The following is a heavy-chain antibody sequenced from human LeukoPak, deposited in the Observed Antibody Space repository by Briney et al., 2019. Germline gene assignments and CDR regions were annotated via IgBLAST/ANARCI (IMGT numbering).Heavy chain of an antibody. CDR3: AREDPTMTYDY. Sequence: GGSLRLSCAASGFTFSSYNMNWVRQAPGKGLEWVSSTTSSSSYIYYADSVKGRFTISRDNAKNSLYLQMNSLRAEDTAVYYCAREDPTMTYDYWGQGTLVTVSS. CDR2: TTSSSSYI. CDR1: GFTFSSYN. J-gene: IGHJ4*02. D-gene: IGHD3-3*01. V-gene: IGHV3-21*01.